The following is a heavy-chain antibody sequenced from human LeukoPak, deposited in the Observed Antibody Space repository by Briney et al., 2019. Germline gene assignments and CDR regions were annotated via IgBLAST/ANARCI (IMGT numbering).Heavy chain of an antibody. Sequence: SQTLSLTCGISGDSVSTNSAGWNWIRQSPSRGLEWLGRTYYRSKWYNDYAVSVKSRITINPDISKNQFSLQLNSVTPEDTAVYYCARDTSSWYGLNYYYAMDVWGQGTTVTVSS. CDR3: ARDTSSWYGLNYYYAMDV. CDR1: GDSVSTNSAG. D-gene: IGHD6-13*01. V-gene: IGHV6-1*01. J-gene: IGHJ6*02. CDR2: TYYRSKWYN.